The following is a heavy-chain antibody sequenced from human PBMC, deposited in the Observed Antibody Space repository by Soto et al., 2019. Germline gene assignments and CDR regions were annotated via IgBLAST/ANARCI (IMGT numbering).Heavy chain of an antibody. D-gene: IGHD6-13*01. V-gene: IGHV4-30-4*01. CDR1: GGSISSGDYY. CDR2: IYYSGST. Sequence: SQTLSLTCTVSGGSISSGDYYWSWIRQPPGKGLEWIGYIYYSGSTYYNPSLKSRVTISVDTSKNQFSLKLSSVTAADTAAYYGTRHEGGAAATRPLDYWGQGTLVTVSS. CDR3: TRHEGGAAATRPLDY. J-gene: IGHJ4*02.